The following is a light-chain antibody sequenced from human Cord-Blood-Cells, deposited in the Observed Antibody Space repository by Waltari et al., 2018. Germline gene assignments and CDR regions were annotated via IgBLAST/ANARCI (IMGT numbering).Light chain of an antibody. V-gene: IGLV3-19*01. J-gene: IGLJ2*01. CDR3: NSRDSSGNHLV. Sequence: SSELTQDPAVSVALGQTVRITCQGDSLRSYYASWYQQKPGQAPVLVIYGKNNRPSGIPDRFSGSSSGNTASLTITGAQAEDEADYDCNSRDSSGNHLVFGGGTTLTVL. CDR2: GKN. CDR1: SLRSYY.